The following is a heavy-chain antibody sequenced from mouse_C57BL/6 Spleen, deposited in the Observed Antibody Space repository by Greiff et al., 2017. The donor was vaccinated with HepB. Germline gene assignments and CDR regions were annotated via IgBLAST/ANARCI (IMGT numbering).Heavy chain of an antibody. Sequence: QVQLQQPGAELVKPGASVKVSCKASGYTFTSYWMHWVKQRPGQGLEWIGRIHPSDSDTNYNQKFKGKATLTVDKSSSTAYMQLRSLTSEDSAVYYCAIRKGSSGYEDAMDYWGQGTSVTVSS. D-gene: IGHD3-2*02. CDR2: IHPSDSDT. V-gene: IGHV1-74*01. CDR1: GYTFTSYW. CDR3: AIRKGSSGYEDAMDY. J-gene: IGHJ4*01.